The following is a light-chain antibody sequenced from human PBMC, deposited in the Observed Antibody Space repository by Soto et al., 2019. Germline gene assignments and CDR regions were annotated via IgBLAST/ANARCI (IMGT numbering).Light chain of an antibody. CDR2: KAS. J-gene: IGKJ4*01. CDR1: QNINRW. Sequence: DIQMTQSPSTLSASVGDRVTITCRASQNINRWLAWYQQRPGKAPNLLIHKASTLEAGVPSRFSGSASGTEFTLTISSLQPDDFAAYFCLQSNVYPLTFGGGTTVEIK. V-gene: IGKV1-5*03. CDR3: LQSNVYPLT.